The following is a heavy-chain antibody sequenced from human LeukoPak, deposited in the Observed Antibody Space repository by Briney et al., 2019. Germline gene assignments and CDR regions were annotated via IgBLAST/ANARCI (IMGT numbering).Heavy chain of an antibody. CDR1: GFTFSSYA. J-gene: IGHJ4*02. CDR3: AKERYYYDSSGYSVADY. CDR2: ISGSGGST. D-gene: IGHD3-22*01. Sequence: GSLRLSCAASGFTFSSYAMSWVRQAPGKGLEWVSAISGSGGSTYYADSVKGRFTISRDNSKNTLYLQMNSLRAEDTAVYYCAKERYYYDSSGYSVADYWGQGTLVTVSS. V-gene: IGHV3-23*01.